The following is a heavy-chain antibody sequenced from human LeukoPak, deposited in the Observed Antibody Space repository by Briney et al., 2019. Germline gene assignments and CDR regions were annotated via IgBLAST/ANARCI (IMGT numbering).Heavy chain of an antibody. CDR3: ARLYYYGSGSYQGNWFDP. CDR1: GGSISSYY. CDR2: IYYSGST. V-gene: IGHV4-59*01. J-gene: IGHJ5*02. Sequence: SETLSLTCTVSGGSISSYYWSWIRQPPGKGLEWIGYIYYSGSTNYNPSLKSRVTISVDTSKNQFSLKLSSVTAADTAVYCCARLYYYGSGSYQGNWFDPWGQGTLVTVSS. D-gene: IGHD3-10*01.